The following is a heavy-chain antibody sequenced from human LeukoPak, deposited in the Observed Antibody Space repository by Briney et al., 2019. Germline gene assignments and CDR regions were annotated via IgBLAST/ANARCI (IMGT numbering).Heavy chain of an antibody. V-gene: IGHV3-9*01. CDR1: GFTFDDYA. J-gene: IGHJ3*02. CDR2: ISWKSGSI. CDR3: ARVYSKDAFDI. D-gene: IGHD5-18*01. Sequence: GGSLRLSCAASGFTFDDYAMHWVRQAPGKGLEWVSGISWKSGSIGYADSVKGRFTISRDNAKNTLYLQMNSLRAEDTAVYYCARVYSKDAFDIWGQGTMVTVSS.